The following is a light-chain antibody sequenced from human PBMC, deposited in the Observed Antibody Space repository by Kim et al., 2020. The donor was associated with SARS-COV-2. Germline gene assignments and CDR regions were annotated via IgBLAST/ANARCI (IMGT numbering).Light chain of an antibody. Sequence: VSPGQTAGSAGGADRWGLKDVSWDVQKPGQARLVVILRDIKRAAGSAGRVSGSTSGKTARLTIGGTQAMDEADYDCVAWDSRTNWVFGGGTQLTVL. V-gene: IGLV3-1*01. CDR2: RDI. CDR1: RWGLKD. CDR3: VAWDSRTNWV. J-gene: IGLJ3*02.